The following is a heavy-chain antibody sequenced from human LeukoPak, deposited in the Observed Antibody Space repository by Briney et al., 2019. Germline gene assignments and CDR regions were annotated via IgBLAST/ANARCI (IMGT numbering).Heavy chain of an antibody. V-gene: IGHV3-23*01. CDR2: ISGDTGTT. J-gene: IGHJ6*02. D-gene: IGHD3-10*01. CDR3: GKRELWHGSGEDA. Sequence: GGSLRLSCAASGFAFNSYAMTWVRQAPGKGLEWVSTISGDTGTTYFADSVKGRFTISRDNSKNTLYLQMHSLRAEDTAVYYCGKRELWHGSGEDAWGQGTTVTVSS. CDR1: GFAFNSYA.